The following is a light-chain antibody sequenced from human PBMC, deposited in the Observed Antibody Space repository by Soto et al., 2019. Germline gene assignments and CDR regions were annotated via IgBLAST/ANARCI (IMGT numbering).Light chain of an antibody. Sequence: QSAPTQPASVSGSPGQSITISCSGSGYDVGGYNYVSWYQQHPGKAPKLLIYSNNQRPSGVPDRFSGSKSGTSASLTISGLQSEDEADYYCAAWDDSLNGYVFATGTKLTVL. J-gene: IGLJ1*01. CDR2: SNN. CDR1: GYDVGGYNY. CDR3: AAWDDSLNGYV. V-gene: IGLV1-44*01.